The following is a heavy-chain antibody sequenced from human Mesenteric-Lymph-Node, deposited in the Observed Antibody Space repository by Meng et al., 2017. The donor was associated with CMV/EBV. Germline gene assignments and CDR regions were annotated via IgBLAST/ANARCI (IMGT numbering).Heavy chain of an antibody. CDR2: ILPVLRAT. D-gene: IGHD3-16*01. CDR1: DGAFRSYA. V-gene: IGHV1-69*13. CDR3: ATLTWADY. Sequence: VRLSCKASDGAFRSYAIGWVRQAAGQGLGWMGGILPVLRATTYAQRFKGRVTITADASTSTAYVEVKNLRSDDTAMYYCATLTWADYWGQGTLVTVSS. J-gene: IGHJ4*02.